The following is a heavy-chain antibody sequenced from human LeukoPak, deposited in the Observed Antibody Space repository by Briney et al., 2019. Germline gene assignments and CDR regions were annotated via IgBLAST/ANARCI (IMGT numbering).Heavy chain of an antibody. CDR2: ISGSGSST. V-gene: IGHV3-23*01. CDR1: GFTFSTYA. D-gene: IGHD2-15*01. J-gene: IGHJ6*02. Sequence: GSLRLSCAASGFTFSTYAMSWVRQAPGKGLEWVSAISGSGSSTYYADSVKGRFTISRDNSKNTLYLQMNSLRAEDTALYYCAKRYCSGGACVYYYYYGMDVWGQGTTVTVSS. CDR3: AKRYCSGGACVYYYYYGMDV.